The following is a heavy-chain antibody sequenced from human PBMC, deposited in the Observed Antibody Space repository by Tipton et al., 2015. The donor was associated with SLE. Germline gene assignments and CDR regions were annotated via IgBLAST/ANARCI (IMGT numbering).Heavy chain of an antibody. CDR1: GGSISSGAHY. V-gene: IGHV4-61*02. J-gene: IGHJ4*02. Sequence: TLSLTCTVSGGSISSGAHYWSWIRQSAGKGLEWIGRIYASGSTSGSANYNPSLKSRVTISVETSKNQFSLKLKSVTAADTAVYYCAREEADSGSYYFGGQGTVVTVSS. CDR2: IYASGSTSGSA. CDR3: AREEADSGSYYF. D-gene: IGHD1-26*01.